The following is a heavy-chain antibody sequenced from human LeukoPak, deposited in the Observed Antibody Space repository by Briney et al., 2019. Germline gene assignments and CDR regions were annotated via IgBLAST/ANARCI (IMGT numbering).Heavy chain of an antibody. D-gene: IGHD2-2*01. V-gene: IGHV3-21*01. CDR1: GFTFSSYS. CDR3: ARDRRYCSSTSCYSGHYYYGMDV. Sequence: GRSLRLSCAASGFTFSSYSMNWVRQAPGKGLEWVSSISSSSSYIYYADSVKGRFTISRDNAKNSLYLQMNSLRAEDTAVYYCARDRRYCSSTSCYSGHYYYGMDVWGQGTTVTVSS. CDR2: ISSSSSYI. J-gene: IGHJ6*02.